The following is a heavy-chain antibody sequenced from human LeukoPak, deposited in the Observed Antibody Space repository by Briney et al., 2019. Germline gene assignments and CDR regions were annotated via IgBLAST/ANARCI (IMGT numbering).Heavy chain of an antibody. J-gene: IGHJ6*03. CDR2: IRPSGDNT. D-gene: IGHD3-3*01. V-gene: IGHV3-23*01. CDR1: GFTFSSYD. Sequence: GGSLRLSCAASGFTFSSYDMTWVRQAPGRGLEWVSSIRPSGDNTYYGDSVQGRFTISRDNSKNTLYLQMGSLRAEDMAVYYCARDIEYYDFWSGSYYYYYYYYMDVWGKGTTVTVSS. CDR3: ARDIEYYDFWSGSYYYYYYYYMDV.